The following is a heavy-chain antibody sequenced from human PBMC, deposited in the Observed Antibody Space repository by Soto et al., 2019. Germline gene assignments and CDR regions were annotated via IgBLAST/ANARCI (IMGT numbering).Heavy chain of an antibody. J-gene: IGHJ4*02. D-gene: IGHD6-6*01. Sequence: GGSLRVSCSASGLTFSNYGMHWVRQAPGKGLEYVSAINSNGDSTYYADSVKGRFTISRDNSKNTLYLQMSSLRVDDTAVYYCVSQKYSTSSIFHYWGQGTLVTVSS. CDR3: VSQKYSTSSIFHY. CDR1: GLTFSNYG. V-gene: IGHV3-64D*08. CDR2: INSNGDST.